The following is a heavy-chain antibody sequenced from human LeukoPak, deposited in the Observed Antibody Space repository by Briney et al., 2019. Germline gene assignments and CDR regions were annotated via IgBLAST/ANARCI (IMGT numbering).Heavy chain of an antibody. D-gene: IGHD6-13*01. CDR1: GYTFTSYG. CDR2: ISAYNGNT. CDR3: ARVVSSWQEFDY. V-gene: IGHV1-18*01. J-gene: IGHJ4*02. Sequence: ASVKVSCKASGYTFTSYGISWVRQAPGQGLEWMGWISAYNGNTNYAQKLEGRVTMTTDTSTTTAYMELRSLRSDDTAVYYCARVVSSWQEFDYWGQGTLVTVSS.